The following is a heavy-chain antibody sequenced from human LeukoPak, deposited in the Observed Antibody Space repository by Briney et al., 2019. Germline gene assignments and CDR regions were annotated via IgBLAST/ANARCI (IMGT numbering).Heavy chain of an antibody. V-gene: IGHV1-18*01. CDR1: GYTFTSYG. J-gene: IGHJ3*02. Sequence: EASVKVSCKASGYTFTSYGISWVRQAPGQGLEWMGWISAYNGNTNYAQKLQGRVTMTTDTSTSTAYMELRSLRSDDTAVYYCARDDESCSSTSCYRGNAFDIWGQGTMVTVSS. CDR3: ARDDESCSSTSCYRGNAFDI. CDR2: ISAYNGNT. D-gene: IGHD2-2*01.